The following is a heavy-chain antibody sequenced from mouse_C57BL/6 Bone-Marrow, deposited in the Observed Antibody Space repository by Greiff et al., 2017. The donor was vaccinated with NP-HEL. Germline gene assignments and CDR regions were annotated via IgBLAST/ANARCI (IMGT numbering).Heavy chain of an antibody. D-gene: IGHD1-1*01. CDR3: ARYYYGSSYDYAMDY. Sequence: EVQRVESGPELVKPGASVKISCKASGYTFTDYYMNWVKQSHGKSLEWIGDINPNNGGTSYNQKFKGKATLTVDKSSSTAYMELRSLTSEDSAVYYCARYYYGSSYDYAMDYWGQGTSVTVSS. CDR1: GYTFTDYY. V-gene: IGHV1-26*01. CDR2: INPNNGGT. J-gene: IGHJ4*01.